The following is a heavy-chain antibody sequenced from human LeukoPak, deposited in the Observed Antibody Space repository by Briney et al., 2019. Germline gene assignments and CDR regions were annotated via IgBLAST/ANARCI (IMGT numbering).Heavy chain of an antibody. CDR3: ARSVGTYSGYDYGY. Sequence: SVKVSCKACGYIFTDYCMHWVLHAAGHGLEGIGGINPNSGGTNYPQKFHGRVTMTRDTSISTAYMELSRMRSDDTAVYYCARSVGTYSGYDYGYWGTRILVAVSS. V-gene: IGHV1-2*02. D-gene: IGHD5-12*01. CDR1: GYIFTDYC. CDR2: INPNSGGT. J-gene: IGHJ4*02.